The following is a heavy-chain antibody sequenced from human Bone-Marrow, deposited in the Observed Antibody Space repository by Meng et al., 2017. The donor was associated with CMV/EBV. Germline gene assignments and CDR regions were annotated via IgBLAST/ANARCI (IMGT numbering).Heavy chain of an antibody. Sequence: GESLKISCVGSRFSFSTHGMHWVRQAPGKGLEWLSFIRYDGKNKYYIDSVKGRFTISRDNSKDTLYLQMDSLTTEDTAVYYCAKDQTASGKYLPLEFCGQGTLVTVSS. V-gene: IGHV3-30*02. D-gene: IGHD4-23*01. CDR3: AKDQTASGKYLPLEF. CDR2: IRYDGKNK. CDR1: RFSFSTHG. J-gene: IGHJ4*02.